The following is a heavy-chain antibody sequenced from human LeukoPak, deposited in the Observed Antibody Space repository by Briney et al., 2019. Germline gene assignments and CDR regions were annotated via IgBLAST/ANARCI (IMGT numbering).Heavy chain of an antibody. Sequence: PSQTLSLTCTVSGVSISSGGYYWRWIRQHPGKGLEWIGYIYYSGSTYYNPSLKSRVTISVDTSKNQFSLKLSSVTAADTAVYYCARVFGSSGYYYLDYWGQGTLVTVSS. D-gene: IGHD3-22*01. CDR3: ARVFGSSGYYYLDY. J-gene: IGHJ4*02. V-gene: IGHV4-31*03. CDR1: GVSISSGGYY. CDR2: IYYSGST.